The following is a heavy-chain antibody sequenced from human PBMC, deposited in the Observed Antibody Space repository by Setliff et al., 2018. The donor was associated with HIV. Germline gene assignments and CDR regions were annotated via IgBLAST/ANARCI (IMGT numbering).Heavy chain of an antibody. J-gene: IGHJ4*02. Sequence: PSETLSLTCTVSGGSISHYYWNWIRQSPGKGLEWIGFISYSGTTNYNPSLESRVTISVDTSKNQFSLKLSSVTAADTAVYYCARLEMQWLAATLFDYWGQGTRVTVS. CDR2: ISYSGTT. V-gene: IGHV4-59*12. CDR1: GGSISHYY. CDR3: ARLEMQWLAATLFDY. D-gene: IGHD6-19*01.